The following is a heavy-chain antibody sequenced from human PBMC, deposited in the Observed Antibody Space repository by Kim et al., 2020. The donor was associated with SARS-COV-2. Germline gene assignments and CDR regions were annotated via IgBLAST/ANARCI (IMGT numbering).Heavy chain of an antibody. D-gene: IGHD2-21*02. CDR3: ARDESLCGGDCNDAFDI. CDR1: GFNFNSYS. J-gene: IGHJ3*02. CDR2: ISSSSSYI. Sequence: GGSLRLSCAASGFNFNSYSMNWVRQAPGKGLEWVSSISSSSSYIYYADSVKGRFTISRDNAKNSLYLQMNSLRAEDTAVYYCARDESLCGGDCNDAFDIWGQGTMVSVSS. V-gene: IGHV3-21*01.